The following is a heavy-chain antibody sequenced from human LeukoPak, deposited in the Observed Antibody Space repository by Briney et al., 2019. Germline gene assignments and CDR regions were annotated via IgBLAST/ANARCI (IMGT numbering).Heavy chain of an antibody. Sequence: SETLSLTCAVYGGSFSGYYWSWIRQPPGKGLEWIGEINHSGSTNYNPSLKSRVTISVDTSKNQFSLKLSSVTAADAAVYYCARGPIPSGTRSGSSYGGYFDYWGQGTMVTVSS. J-gene: IGHJ4*02. V-gene: IGHV4-34*01. CDR2: INHSGST. D-gene: IGHD2-15*01. CDR1: GGSFSGYY. CDR3: ARGPIPSGTRSGSSYGGYFDY.